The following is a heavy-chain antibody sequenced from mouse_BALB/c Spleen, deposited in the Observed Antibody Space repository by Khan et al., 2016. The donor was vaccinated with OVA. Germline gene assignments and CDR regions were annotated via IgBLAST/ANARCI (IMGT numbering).Heavy chain of an antibody. CDR2: IYPGNGYT. Sequence: EVQLQESGAELGRPGSSVKLSCKTSGFTFTSYGIKWVKQRPGQGLEWIGYIYPGNGYTVYNEKFQGKATLTSDTSSSTAYMQLRSLTSEDSAIYCCAADYDRNYFDYWGQGTTLTVSA. V-gene: IGHV1S134*01. CDR1: GFTFTSYG. J-gene: IGHJ2*01. D-gene: IGHD1-1*01. CDR3: AADYDRNYFDY.